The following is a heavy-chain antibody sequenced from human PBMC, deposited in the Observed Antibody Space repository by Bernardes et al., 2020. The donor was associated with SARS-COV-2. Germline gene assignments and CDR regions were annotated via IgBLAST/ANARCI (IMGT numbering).Heavy chain of an antibody. D-gene: IGHD3-22*01. V-gene: IGHV3-66*02. Sequence: PVCSSVFSRDHKKYYADSVKGRFTISRDNSKNTLYLQMNSLRAEDTAVYYCASWYYDSSGYASAGAFDI. J-gene: IGHJ3*02. CDR3: ASWYYDSSGYASAGAFDI. CDR2: FSRDHKK.